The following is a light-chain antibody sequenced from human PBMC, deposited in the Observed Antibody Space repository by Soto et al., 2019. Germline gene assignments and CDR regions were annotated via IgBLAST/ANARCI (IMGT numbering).Light chain of an antibody. Sequence: EIVLTQSPGTLSLSPGERATLSCRASQSVSSIYFAWYQQKRGQAPRLLIYGVSSRATGIPDRFSGSGSGTDFTLTISRLEPEDSAVYYCQQRNVWPPVTFGQGTRLEIK. CDR1: QSVSSIY. J-gene: IGKJ5*01. CDR2: GVS. CDR3: QQRNVWPPVT. V-gene: IGKV3D-20*02.